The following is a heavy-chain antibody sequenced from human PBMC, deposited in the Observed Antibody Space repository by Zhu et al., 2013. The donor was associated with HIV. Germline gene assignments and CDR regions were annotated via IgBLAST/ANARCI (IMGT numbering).Heavy chain of an antibody. CDR1: GGTFSSYA. D-gene: IGHD6-13*01. J-gene: IGHJ6*02. CDR3: ARVQSWGSSWLYYYYGMDV. V-gene: IGHV1-69*06. Sequence: QVQLVQSGAEVKKPGSSVKVSCKASGGTFSSYAISWVRQAPGQGLEWMGGIIPIFGTANYAQKFQGRVTITADKSTSTAYMELSSLRSEDTAVYYCARVQSWGSSWLYYYYGMDVWGQGTTVTVSS. CDR2: IIPIFGTA.